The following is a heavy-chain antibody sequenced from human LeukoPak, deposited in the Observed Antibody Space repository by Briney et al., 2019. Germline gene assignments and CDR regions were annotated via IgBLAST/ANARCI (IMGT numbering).Heavy chain of an antibody. CDR3: ARVEIGYSSGWYYFDY. CDR2: INPNSGGT. CDR1: GYSFTDKY. V-gene: IGHV1-2*02. Sequence: ASVKVSCKASGYSFTDKYMHWVRQAPGQGLEWMGWINPNSGGTNYAQKFQGRVTITADKSTSTAYMELSSLRSEDTAVYYCARVEIGYSSGWYYFDYWGQGTLVTVSS. D-gene: IGHD6-19*01. J-gene: IGHJ4*02.